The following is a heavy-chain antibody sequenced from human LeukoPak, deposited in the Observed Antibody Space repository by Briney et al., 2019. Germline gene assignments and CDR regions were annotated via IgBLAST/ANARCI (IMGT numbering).Heavy chain of an antibody. D-gene: IGHD5-24*01. CDR1: DGSISSSIYY. V-gene: IGHV4-39*01. CDR3: ARRDGYNSYYFDY. CDR2: IYYSGST. Sequence: SETLSLTCTVSDGSISSSIYYWGWIRQPPGKGLEWIGNIYYSGSTYYNPSLKSRVTISVDTSKNQFSLKLSSVTAADTAVYYCARRDGYNSYYFDYWGQGTLVTVSS. J-gene: IGHJ4*02.